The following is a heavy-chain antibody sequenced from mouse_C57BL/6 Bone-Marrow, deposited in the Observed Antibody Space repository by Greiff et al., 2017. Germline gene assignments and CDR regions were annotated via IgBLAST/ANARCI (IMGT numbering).Heavy chain of an antibody. CDR3: SKDYSNYYAMDY. Sequence: EVQGVESGGGLVKPGGSLKLSCAASGFTFSDYGMHWVRQAPEKGLEWVAYISRGSSTIYYADTVKGRFTITRDKAKNTRCLQMTSLRSEDTAMYYCSKDYSNYYAMDYWGQGTSVTVSS. CDR2: ISRGSSTI. D-gene: IGHD2-5*01. J-gene: IGHJ4*01. CDR1: GFTFSDYG. V-gene: IGHV5-17*01.